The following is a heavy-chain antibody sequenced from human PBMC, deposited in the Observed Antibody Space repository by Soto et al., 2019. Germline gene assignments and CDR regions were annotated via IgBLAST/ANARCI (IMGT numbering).Heavy chain of an antibody. D-gene: IGHD3-10*01. V-gene: IGHV1-69*12. CDR3: ARVTTGVYGSGSTTPRFNYAMDV. CDR1: GGNFQTYA. J-gene: IGHJ6*04. CDR2: IIPVFTST. Sequence: QVQLEQSGAEVKQPGSSVKVSCKASGGNFQTYAFTWVRQAPGQGLEWMGGIIPVFTSTTSAQKFQGRVTITADESTNSVYMELSSLRSEYTAIYYCARVTTGVYGSGSTTPRFNYAMDVWAAGTAITVSS.